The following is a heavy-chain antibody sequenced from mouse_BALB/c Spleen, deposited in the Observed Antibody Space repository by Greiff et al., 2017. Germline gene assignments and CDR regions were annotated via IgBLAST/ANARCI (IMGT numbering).Heavy chain of an antibody. Sequence: VQLLQSGAELVKPGASVKLSCTASGFYFKDSYMHWVKQRPEQGLEWIGRIDPANGNTKDDPKFQGKATITADTSSNTAYLQLSSLTSADTAVYYCAGGYAMDYWGQGTSVTVSA. CDR2: IDPANGNT. CDR1: GFYFKDSY. CDR3: AGGYAMDY. J-gene: IGHJ4*01. V-gene: IGHV14-3*02.